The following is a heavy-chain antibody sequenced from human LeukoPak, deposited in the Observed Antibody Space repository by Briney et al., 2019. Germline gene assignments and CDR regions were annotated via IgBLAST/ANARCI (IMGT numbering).Heavy chain of an antibody. CDR1: GYTFTTYW. Sequence: GESRQISRQGSGYTFTTYWIGWVRQLPGQDLEWMGIFYPGDSDPRYSPSFQGQVTISADKSISTAYLQWSSLKASDGAMYYCVRHGLGSSWFGFDYWGQGTLVTVSS. CDR3: VRHGLGSSWFGFDY. J-gene: IGHJ4*02. D-gene: IGHD6-13*01. V-gene: IGHV5-51*01. CDR2: FYPGDSDP.